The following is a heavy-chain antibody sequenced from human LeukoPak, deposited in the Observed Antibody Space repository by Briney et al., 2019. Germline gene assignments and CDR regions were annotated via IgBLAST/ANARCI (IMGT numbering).Heavy chain of an antibody. CDR1: GFTFSTYN. CDR3: ARDLVGATSGY. J-gene: IGHJ4*02. CDR2: ITSSSSYV. D-gene: IGHD1-26*01. V-gene: IGHV3-21*01. Sequence: GGSLRLSCEASGFTFSTYNMNWVRQAPGKRLEWVSSITSSSSYVFYADSVKGRFTISRDNAKNSLYLQMNSLRAEDTAVYYCARDLVGATSGYWGQGTLVTVSS.